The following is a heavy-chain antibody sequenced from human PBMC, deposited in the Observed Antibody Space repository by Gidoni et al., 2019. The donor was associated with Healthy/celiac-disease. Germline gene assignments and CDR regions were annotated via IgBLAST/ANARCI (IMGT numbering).Heavy chain of an antibody. V-gene: IGHV3-30*18. D-gene: IGHD3-22*01. J-gene: IGHJ4*02. CDR1: GFTFSSYG. CDR3: AKDEADSSGYYYSPYFDY. CDR2: ISYDGSNK. Sequence: QVQLVESGGGVVQPGRSLRLSCAASGFTFSSYGMHWVRQAPGKGLEWVAVISYDGSNKYYADSVKGRFTISRDNSKNTLYLQMNSLRAEDTAVYYCAKDEADSSGYYYSPYFDYWGQGTLVTVSS.